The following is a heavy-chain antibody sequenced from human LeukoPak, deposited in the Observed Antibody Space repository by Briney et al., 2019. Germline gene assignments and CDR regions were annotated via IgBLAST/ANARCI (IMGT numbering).Heavy chain of an antibody. CDR1: GFTFGTYD. V-gene: IGHV3-13*01. Sequence: GGFLRLSCAASGFTFGTYDMHWVRQGTGKGLEWVSGIGPRGDTYYLGSVKGRFTISRENAKNSLYLQMNSLRAGDTAVYYCARDTSTRSGGNDAFDIWGQGTMVTVSS. J-gene: IGHJ3*02. CDR3: ARDTSTRSGGNDAFDI. D-gene: IGHD2-15*01. CDR2: IGPRGDT.